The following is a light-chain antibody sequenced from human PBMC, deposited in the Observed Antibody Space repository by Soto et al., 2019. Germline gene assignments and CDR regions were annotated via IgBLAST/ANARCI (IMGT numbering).Light chain of an antibody. V-gene: IGLV2-23*01. CDR2: EGS. CDR1: SSDVGSYNL. Sequence: QLVLTQPASVSGSPGQSITISCTGTSSDVGSYNLVSWYQQHPGKAPKLMIYEGSKRPSGVSNRFSGSKSGNTASLTISGLQAEDEADYYCCSYAGSSTSLFGGGTKLTVL. CDR3: CSYAGSSTSL. J-gene: IGLJ2*01.